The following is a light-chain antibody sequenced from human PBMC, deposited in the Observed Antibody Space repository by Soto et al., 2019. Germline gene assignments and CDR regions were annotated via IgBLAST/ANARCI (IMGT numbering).Light chain of an antibody. Sequence: EIVLAQSPATLSLSPGERVTLTCRASQSVRSYLAWYQQKPGQAPRLLIYDASNRATGIPARFSGSGSGTDFTLTISSLEPEDFAVYYCQQRANWPATFGQGHDWRSN. CDR1: QSVRSY. V-gene: IGKV3-11*01. CDR2: DAS. CDR3: QQRANWPAT. J-gene: IGKJ5*01.